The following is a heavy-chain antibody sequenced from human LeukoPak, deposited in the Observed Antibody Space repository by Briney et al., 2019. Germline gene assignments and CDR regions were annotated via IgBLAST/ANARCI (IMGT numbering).Heavy chain of an antibody. CDR1: GYTFTGYY. V-gene: IGHV1-2*02. Sequence: ASVKVSCKASGYTFTGYYIHWVRRAPGQGLEWMGWINPNSGGTNYAQNFQDRVTMTRDTSISTAYMGLSRLRSDDTAVYYCARDYGGILVAETFDYWGQGTLVTVSS. CDR3: ARDYGGILVAETFDY. D-gene: IGHD5-12*01. J-gene: IGHJ4*02. CDR2: INPNSGGT.